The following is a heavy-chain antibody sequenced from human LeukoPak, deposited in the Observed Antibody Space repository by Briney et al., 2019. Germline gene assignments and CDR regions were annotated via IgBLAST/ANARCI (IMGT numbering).Heavy chain of an antibody. CDR2: IKQDGSEK. Sequence: GGSLRLSCAASGFTFSSYWMSWVRQAPGKGLEWVANIKQDGSEKYYVDSVKGRFTISRDNAKNSLYLQMNSLRAEDTAVYYCARDHPSLTAVADPGLDYWGQGTLVTVSS. CDR3: ARDHPSLTAVADPGLDY. CDR1: GFTFSSYW. D-gene: IGHD6-19*01. J-gene: IGHJ4*02. V-gene: IGHV3-7*03.